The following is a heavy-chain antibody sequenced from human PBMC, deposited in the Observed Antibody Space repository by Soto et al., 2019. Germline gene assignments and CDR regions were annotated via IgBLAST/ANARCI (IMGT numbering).Heavy chain of an antibody. Sequence: QVQLVQSGAEVKKPGASVKVSCKASGYEFINHYMHWVRQAPGVGLEWMGIINPNGGGTDYAQKFQDRVTMTTDTYMNTVHMELSSLTSEDTAVYFCARDSSASATSYSFDNWGQGTLVSVSP. CDR2: INPNGGGT. J-gene: IGHJ4*02. CDR3: ARDSSASATSYSFDN. CDR1: GYEFINHY. D-gene: IGHD3-10*01. V-gene: IGHV1-46*01.